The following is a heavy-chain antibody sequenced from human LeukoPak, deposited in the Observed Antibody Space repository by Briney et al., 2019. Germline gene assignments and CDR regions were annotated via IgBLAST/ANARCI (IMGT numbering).Heavy chain of an antibody. CDR3: ATGAGHPIAAADHYYYYYGMDV. CDR2: FDPEDGET. Sequence: ASVKVSCKVSGYTLTELSMHWVRQAPGKGLEWMGGFDPEDGETIYAQKFQGRVTMTEDTSTDTAYMELSSLRSEDTAVYYCATGAGHPIAAADHYYYYYGMDVWGKGTTVTVSS. D-gene: IGHD6-13*01. J-gene: IGHJ6*04. CDR1: GYTLTELS. V-gene: IGHV1-24*01.